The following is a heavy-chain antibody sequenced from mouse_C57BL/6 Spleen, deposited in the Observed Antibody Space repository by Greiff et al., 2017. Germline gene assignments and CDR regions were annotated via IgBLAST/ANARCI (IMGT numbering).Heavy chain of an antibody. J-gene: IGHJ2*01. CDR3: ARGVYDGYSYYFDY. CDR2: INPSSGYT. CDR1: GYTFTSYT. D-gene: IGHD2-3*01. Sequence: QVQLKESGAELARPGASVKMSCKASGYTFTSYTMHWVKQRPGQGLEWIGYINPSSGYTKYNQKFKDKATLTADKSSSTAYMQLSSLTSEDSAVYYCARGVYDGYSYYFDYWGQGTTLTVSS. V-gene: IGHV1-4*01.